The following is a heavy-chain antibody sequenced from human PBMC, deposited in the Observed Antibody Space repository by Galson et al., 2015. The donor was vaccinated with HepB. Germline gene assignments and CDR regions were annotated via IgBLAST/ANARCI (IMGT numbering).Heavy chain of an antibody. J-gene: IGHJ4*02. CDR2: IWYDGSNK. D-gene: IGHD1-26*01. CDR1: GFTFSNYG. Sequence: SLRLSCAASGFTFSNYGLHWVRQAPGKGLEWVAVIWYDGSNKYYADSVKGRFTVSRDNSKNTLYLQMNSLRAEDTAVYYCASHGGSGYFYSWGQGTLVTVSS. V-gene: IGHV3-33*01. CDR3: ASHGGSGYFYS.